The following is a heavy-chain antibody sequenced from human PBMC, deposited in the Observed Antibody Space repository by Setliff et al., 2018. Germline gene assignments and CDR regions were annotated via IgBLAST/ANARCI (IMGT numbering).Heavy chain of an antibody. J-gene: IGHJ4*02. V-gene: IGHV4-30-4*01. CDR3: ARTHCTTTSCFYFHY. D-gene: IGHD2-2*01. CDR2: ISHGVST. CDR1: GASVTSFDYY. Sequence: LSLTCTVSGASVTSFDYYWSWIRQPPGKGLEYIGHISHGVSTSYSPSLKSRLSISADTSKNQFSLQLTSVTAADTAVYYCARTHCTTTSCFYFHYWGQGTVVTVSS.